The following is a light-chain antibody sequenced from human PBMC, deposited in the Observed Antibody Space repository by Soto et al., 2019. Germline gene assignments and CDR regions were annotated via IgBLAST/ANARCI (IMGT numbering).Light chain of an antibody. CDR3: QQYGSSGT. CDR1: QTVTSNY. Sequence: IVLTQSPGTLSFSPWERATLSCRASQTVTSNYLAWYQQKPGQAPRLLIYGASGRATGIPDRFSGSGSGTDFTLTISRLEPEDFAVYYCQQYGSSGTFGQGTKVDIK. CDR2: GAS. J-gene: IGKJ1*01. V-gene: IGKV3-20*01.